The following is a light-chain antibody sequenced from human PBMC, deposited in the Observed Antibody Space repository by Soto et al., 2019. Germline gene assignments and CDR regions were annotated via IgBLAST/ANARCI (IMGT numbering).Light chain of an antibody. Sequence: QLVLTQPPSVSGAPGLKVTISCTGSSANIGAKYDVHWYQQFPGRAPKVLIHGNTNRPSGVPDRFSGSKSGTSASLAITGLQAEDEATYYCQTYDNSLGGYVFGSGTKLTVL. CDR3: QTYDNSLGGYV. CDR2: GNT. CDR1: SANIGAKYD. V-gene: IGLV1-40*01. J-gene: IGLJ1*01.